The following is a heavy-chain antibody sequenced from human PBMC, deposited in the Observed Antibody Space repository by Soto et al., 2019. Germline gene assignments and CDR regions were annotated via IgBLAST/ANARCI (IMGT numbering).Heavy chain of an antibody. CDR3: ARDLGYYYDSSGPNDAFDI. Sequence: ASVKVSCKASGYTFTSYYMHWVRQAPGQGLEWMGIINPSGGSTSYAQKFQGRVTMTTDTSTSTVYMELRSLRSEDTAVYYCARDLGYYYDSSGPNDAFDIWGQGTMVTVSS. J-gene: IGHJ3*02. V-gene: IGHV1-46*01. CDR2: INPSGGST. D-gene: IGHD3-22*01. CDR1: GYTFTSYY.